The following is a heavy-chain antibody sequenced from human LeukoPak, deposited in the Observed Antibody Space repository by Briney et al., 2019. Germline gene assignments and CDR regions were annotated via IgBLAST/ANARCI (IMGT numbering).Heavy chain of an antibody. D-gene: IGHD3-22*01. CDR1: GYTFTGYY. V-gene: IGHV1-2*02. J-gene: IGHJ4*02. CDR3: AREPLGYYYDSSGYQDY. Sequence: ASVKVSCKASGYTFTGYYMHWVRQAPGQGLGWMGWINPNSGGTNYAQKFQGRVTMTRDTSISTAYMELSRLRSDDTAVYYCAREPLGYYYDSSGYQDYWGQGTLVTVSS. CDR2: INPNSGGT.